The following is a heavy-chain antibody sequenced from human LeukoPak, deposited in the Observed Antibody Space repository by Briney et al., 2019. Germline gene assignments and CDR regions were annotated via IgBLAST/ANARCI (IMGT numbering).Heavy chain of an antibody. D-gene: IGHD4-17*01. CDR1: GGSISSSNW. V-gene: IGHV4-4*02. CDR2: IYLRGNT. Sequence: SGTLSLTCASPGGSISSSNWWTWVRQPPGKGLEWVGEIYLRGNTNYNPSLESRVTISVDESKTQLSLRLESVTAADTAVYYCARGTITTVTDSWGPGTLVTVSS. CDR3: ARGTITTVTDS. J-gene: IGHJ4*02.